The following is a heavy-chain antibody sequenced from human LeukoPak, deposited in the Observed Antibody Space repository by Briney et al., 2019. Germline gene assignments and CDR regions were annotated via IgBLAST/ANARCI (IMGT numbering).Heavy chain of an antibody. D-gene: IGHD2/OR15-2a*01. CDR1: GGSISSYN. V-gene: IGHV4-4*07. CDR2: IYTNGST. CDR3: SRDVITSGQLGWLDP. Sequence: SETLSLTCIVSGGSISSYNWTWIRQPAVKGLEWIGRIYTNGSTSYNPSLKSRVTMSVDTSKNQFSLFLKSVTAADTAMYYCSRDVITSGQLGWLDPWGQGTLVTVSS. J-gene: IGHJ5*02.